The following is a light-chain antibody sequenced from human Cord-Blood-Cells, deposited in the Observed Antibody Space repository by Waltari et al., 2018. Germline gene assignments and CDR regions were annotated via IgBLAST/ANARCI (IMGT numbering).Light chain of an antibody. CDR2: WAA. CDR1: QIVLYSSNNKNY. Sequence: DILMTQSPASLAVSLGEGATINCKSSQIVLYSSNNKNYLAWYQQKPGQPPKLLIYWAATREAGVPDRFSGSGSGTDFTLTISSLQAEDVAVYYCQQYYNTPKTFGQGTNVEIK. CDR3: QQYYNTPKT. J-gene: IGKJ1*01. V-gene: IGKV4-1*01.